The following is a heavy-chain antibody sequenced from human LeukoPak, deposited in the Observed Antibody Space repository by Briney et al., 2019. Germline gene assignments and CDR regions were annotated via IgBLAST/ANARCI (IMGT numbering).Heavy chain of an antibody. CDR2: IYYSGST. CDR3: ARRLPLYAPDVFDI. V-gene: IGHV4-39*01. D-gene: IGHD2/OR15-2a*01. Sequence: SETLSLTCTVSGDSISSSTYYWGWIRQPPGKGLEWIGSIYYSGSTYYNPSLKSRVTISVDTSKNQFSLKLSPVTAADTAVYYCARRLPLYAPDVFDIWGQGTMVTVSS. CDR1: GDSISSSTYY. J-gene: IGHJ3*02.